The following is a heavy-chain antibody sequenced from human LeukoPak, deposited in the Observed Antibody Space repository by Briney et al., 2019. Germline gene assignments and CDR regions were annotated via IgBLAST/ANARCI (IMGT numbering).Heavy chain of an antibody. CDR2: ISAYNGNT. Sequence: ASVKVSCKVSGYTLTELSMHWVRQAPGKGLEWMGWISAYNGNTNYAQKLQGRVTMTTDTSTTTAYMELRSLRSDDTAVYYCARDSRWEPPPNDAFDIWGQGTMVTVSS. V-gene: IGHV1-18*01. CDR3: ARDSRWEPPPNDAFDI. CDR1: GYTLTELS. D-gene: IGHD1-26*01. J-gene: IGHJ3*02.